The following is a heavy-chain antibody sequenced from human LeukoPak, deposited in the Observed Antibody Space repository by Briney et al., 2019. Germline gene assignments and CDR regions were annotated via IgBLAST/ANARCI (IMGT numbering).Heavy chain of an antibody. D-gene: IGHD3-10*01. V-gene: IGHV5-51*01. J-gene: IGHJ4*02. CDR2: IYPGDSDT. Sequence: GESLKISCKGSGYSFTSYWIGWVRQMPGKGLEWMGIIYPGDSDTRYSPSFQGQVTISADKSISTAYPQWSSLKASDTAMYYCARHYYSGSGSINYYFDYWGQGTLVTVSS. CDR1: GYSFTSYW. CDR3: ARHYYSGSGSINYYFDY.